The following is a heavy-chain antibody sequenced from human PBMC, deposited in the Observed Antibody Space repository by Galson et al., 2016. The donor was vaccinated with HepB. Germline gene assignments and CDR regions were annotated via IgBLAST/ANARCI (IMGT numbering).Heavy chain of an antibody. Sequence: SETLSLTCAVYGGSFSGYYWSWIRQPPGKGLEWIGEINHSGSTNYNPSLKSRVTISVDTSKNQFSLKLNSVTAADTAVYYCARTYLLLYPDTFDIWGQGTMVTVSS. CDR1: GGSFSGYY. D-gene: IGHD2-2*02. V-gene: IGHV4-34*01. CDR2: INHSGST. J-gene: IGHJ3*02. CDR3: ARTYLLLYPDTFDI.